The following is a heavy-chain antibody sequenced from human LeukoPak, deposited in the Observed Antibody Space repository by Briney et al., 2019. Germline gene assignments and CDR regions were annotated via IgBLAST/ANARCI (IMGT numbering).Heavy chain of an antibody. V-gene: IGHV3-49*04. CDR1: GFTFGDYA. J-gene: IGHJ4*02. D-gene: IGHD6-6*01. Sequence: GGSLRLSCTSSGFTFGDYAMSWVRQAPGKGLEWVGFIRSKSYGGTTEYAASVKGRFNISRDDSKSSAYLQMNGLKTEDTAIYYCTRGYSCSSWGQGTLVTVSS. CDR2: IRSKSYGGTT. CDR3: TRGYSCSS.